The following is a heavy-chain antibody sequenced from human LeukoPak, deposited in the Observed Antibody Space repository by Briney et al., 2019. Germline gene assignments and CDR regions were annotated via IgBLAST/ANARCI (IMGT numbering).Heavy chain of an antibody. CDR1: GFPFDDFA. D-gene: IGHD4-17*01. Sequence: GGSRSLSCEASGFPFDDFAMHWVRQAPGRGRGWVSGISWNSDDIGYADSVKGRFTISRDNAKNSLYLQMNSLRPEDTALYYCTKDRIGKNHGDYDSIDYWGQGTLVTVSS. V-gene: IGHV3-9*01. CDR3: TKDRIGKNHGDYDSIDY. CDR2: ISWNSDDI. J-gene: IGHJ4*02.